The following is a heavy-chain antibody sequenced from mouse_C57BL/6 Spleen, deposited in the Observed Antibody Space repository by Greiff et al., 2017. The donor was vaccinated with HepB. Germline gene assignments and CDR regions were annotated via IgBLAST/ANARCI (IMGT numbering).Heavy chain of an antibody. CDR2: IDPETGGT. CDR1: GYTFTDYE. Sequence: VQLQQSGAELVRPGASVTLSCKASGYTFTDYEMHWVKQTPVHGLEWIGAIDPETGGTAYNQKFKGKAILTADKSSSTAYRELRSLTSEDSAVYYCTYDGYYWFAYWGQGTLVTVSA. CDR3: TYDGYYWFAY. D-gene: IGHD2-3*01. V-gene: IGHV1-15*01. J-gene: IGHJ3*01.